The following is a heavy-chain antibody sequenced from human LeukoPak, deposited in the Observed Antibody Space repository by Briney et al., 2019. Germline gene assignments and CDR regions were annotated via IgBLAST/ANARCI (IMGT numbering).Heavy chain of an antibody. CDR2: IYYSGST. Sequence: SETLSLTCTVSGGSISSYYWGWIRQPPGKGLEWIGSIYYSGSTYYNPSLKSRVTISVDTSKNQFSLKLSSVTAADTAVYYCARASPYNWFDPWGQGTLVTVSS. CDR1: GGSISSYY. J-gene: IGHJ5*02. CDR3: ARASPYNWFDP. V-gene: IGHV4-39*07.